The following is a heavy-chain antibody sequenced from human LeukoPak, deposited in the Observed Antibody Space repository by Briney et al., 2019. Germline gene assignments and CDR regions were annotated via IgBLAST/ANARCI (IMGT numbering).Heavy chain of an antibody. V-gene: IGHV3-48*03. CDR1: GFTFSSYE. CDR2: ISSSGSTI. J-gene: IGHJ6*03. D-gene: IGHD2-2*01. Sequence: PGGSLRLSCAASGFTFSSYEMNWVRQAPGKGLEWVSYISSSGSTIYYADSVKGRFTISRDNAKSSLYLQMNSLRADDTAVYYCARPAAMYVYYYMDVWGKGTTVTVSS. CDR3: ARPAAMYVYYYMDV.